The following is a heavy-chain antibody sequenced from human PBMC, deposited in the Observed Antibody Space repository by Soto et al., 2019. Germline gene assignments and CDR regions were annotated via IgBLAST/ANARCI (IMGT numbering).Heavy chain of an antibody. V-gene: IGHV3-33*01. CDR1: GFTFSSYG. Sequence: GGSLRLSCAASGFTFSSYGMHWVRQAPGKGLEWVAVIWYDGSNKYYADSVKGRFTISRDNSKNTLYLQMNSLRAEDTAVYYCARALDSSSWYVLDYWGQGTLVTVSS. CDR2: IWYDGSNK. J-gene: IGHJ4*02. D-gene: IGHD6-13*01. CDR3: ARALDSSSWYVLDY.